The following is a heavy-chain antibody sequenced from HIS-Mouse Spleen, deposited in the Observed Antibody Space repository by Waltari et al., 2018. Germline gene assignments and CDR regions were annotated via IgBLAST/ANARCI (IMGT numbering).Heavy chain of an antibody. Sequence: QLQLQESGPGLVKPSETLSPTCPVSGGPISSSSYYWGWSRQPPGKGLEWIGSIHYSGSTYASPSLMSRVTISVATSKNQFSLKLGSVTAADTAVYYCARELPYSSSWYDWYFDLWGRGTLVTVSS. CDR2: IHYSGST. J-gene: IGHJ2*01. CDR1: GGPISSSSYY. D-gene: IGHD6-13*01. CDR3: ARELPYSSSWYDWYFDL. V-gene: IGHV4-39*07.